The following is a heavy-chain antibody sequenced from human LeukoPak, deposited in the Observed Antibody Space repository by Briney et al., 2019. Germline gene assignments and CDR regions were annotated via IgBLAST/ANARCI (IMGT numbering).Heavy chain of an antibody. V-gene: IGHV4-59*01. CDR3: AREHPYYYDSSGTALTAEIKYYFDY. D-gene: IGHD3-22*01. J-gene: IGHJ4*02. CDR1: GGSISSYY. Sequence: PSETLSLTCTVSGGSISSYYWSWIRQPPGKGLEWIGYIYYSGSTNYNPSLKSRVTISVDTSKNQFSLKLSSVTAADTAVYYCAREHPYYYDSSGTALTAEIKYYFDYWGQGTLVTVSS. CDR2: IYYSGST.